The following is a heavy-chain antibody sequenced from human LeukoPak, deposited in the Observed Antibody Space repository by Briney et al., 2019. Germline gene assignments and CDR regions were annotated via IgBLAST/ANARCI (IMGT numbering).Heavy chain of an antibody. J-gene: IGHJ5*02. CDR3: ARKAPKKGWFDP. V-gene: IGHV4-4*09. CDR2: THPSGNT. Sequence: SETLSLTCTVSGGSNNSYYWSWIRQSPGEGLEWIGYTHPSGNTNYSPSLKSRVTISIDTSRNQFSLKLSSVTAADTAVYYCARKAPKKGWFDPWGQGTLVTVSS. CDR1: GGSNNSYY.